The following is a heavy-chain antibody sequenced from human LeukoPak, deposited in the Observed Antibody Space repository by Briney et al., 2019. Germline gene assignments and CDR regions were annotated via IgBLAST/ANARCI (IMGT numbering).Heavy chain of an antibody. CDR1: GFSFTTYW. CDR3: AREAYYYGSGRIFDP. D-gene: IGHD3-10*01. V-gene: IGHV3-48*04. CDR2: ISTSGSTI. J-gene: IGHJ5*02. Sequence: GGSLRLSCAASGFSFTTYWMTWVRQAPGKGLEWVSYISTSGSTIYYTDSVKGRFTISRDNAKNSLYLQMNSLRAEDTAVYYCAREAYYYGSGRIFDPWGQGTLVTVSS.